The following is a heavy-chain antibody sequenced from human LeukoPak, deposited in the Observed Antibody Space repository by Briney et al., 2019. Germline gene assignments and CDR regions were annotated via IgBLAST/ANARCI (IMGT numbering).Heavy chain of an antibody. CDR3: ARNYCTQGVCRDY. CDR1: GGSFSGYY. CDR2: INHSGST. J-gene: IGHJ4*02. V-gene: IGHV4-34*01. D-gene: IGHD2-8*01. Sequence: TSETLSLTCAVYGGSFSGYYWSWIRQPPGKGLEWIGEINHSGSTNYNPSLKSRGTISVDTSKNQFSLKLSSVTTVDTAVYYCARNYCTQGVCRDYWGQGTLVTVSS.